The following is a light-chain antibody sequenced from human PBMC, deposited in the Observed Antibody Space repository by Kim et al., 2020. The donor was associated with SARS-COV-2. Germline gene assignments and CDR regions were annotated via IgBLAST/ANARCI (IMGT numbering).Light chain of an antibody. CDR1: SLRSYY. V-gene: IGLV3-19*01. J-gene: IGLJ2*01. CDR2: GKN. Sequence: SSELTQDPAVSVALGQTVRITCQGDSLRSYYATWYQQKSGQAPVLVFYGKNKRPSGIPDRISGSSSGNTASLSITEAQAADEADYYCKSRDSRGKVVFGGGTQLTVL. CDR3: KSRDSRGKVV.